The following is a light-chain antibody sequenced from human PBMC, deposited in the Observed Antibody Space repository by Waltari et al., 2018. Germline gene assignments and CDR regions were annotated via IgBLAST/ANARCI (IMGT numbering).Light chain of an antibody. V-gene: IGKV3-20*01. Sequence: ELVLTQSPGTLSLSPGERATLSCRASRDIGTYLVWYQQKPGQAPRLLIYRASNRATGIPDRFSGSGSGTDFSLTISRLEPEDFAVYYCQNHERLPATFGQGP. CDR3: QNHERLPAT. J-gene: IGKJ1*01. CDR1: RDIGTY. CDR2: RAS.